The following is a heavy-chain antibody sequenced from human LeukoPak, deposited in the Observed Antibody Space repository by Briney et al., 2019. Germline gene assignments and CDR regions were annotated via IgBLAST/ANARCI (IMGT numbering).Heavy chain of an antibody. V-gene: IGHV3-21*01. J-gene: IGHJ4*02. D-gene: IGHD1-26*01. CDR1: GFTFSSYS. CDR2: ISSSSSYI. Sequence: GGSLRLSCAASGFTFSSYSMNWVRQAPGKGLEWVSSISSSSSYIYYADSVKGRFTISRDNAKNSLYLQMNSLRAADTAVFYCARESGSYSSDYWGQGALVTVSS. CDR3: ARESGSYSSDY.